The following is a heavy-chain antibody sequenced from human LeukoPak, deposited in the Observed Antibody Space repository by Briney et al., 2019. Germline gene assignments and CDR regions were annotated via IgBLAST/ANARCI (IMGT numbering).Heavy chain of an antibody. D-gene: IGHD5-18*01. CDR3: ARDKYSYGSNWFDP. CDR2: IYYSGST. CDR1: GGSISSYY. J-gene: IGHJ5*02. Sequence: SETLSLTGTVSGGSISSYYWSWIRQPPGKGLEWIGYIYYSGSTNYNPSLKSRVTISVDTSKNQFSLKLSSVTAADTAVYYCARDKYSYGSNWFDPWGQGTLVTVSS. V-gene: IGHV4-59*01.